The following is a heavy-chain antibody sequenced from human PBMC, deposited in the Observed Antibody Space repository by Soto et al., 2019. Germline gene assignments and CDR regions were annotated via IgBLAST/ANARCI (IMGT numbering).Heavy chain of an antibody. Sequence: GGSLRLSCAASGFTFSSYSMNWVRQGTGKGLEWVSAISGSGGSTYYAGSWEGRFTISRDNSKNTLYLQMTSLRAADTAVYYCAPRLASYDSSGLDYWGQGTLVTVSS. CDR3: APRLASYDSSGLDY. J-gene: IGHJ4*02. V-gene: IGHV3-23*01. D-gene: IGHD3-22*01. CDR1: GFTFSSYS. CDR2: ISGSGGST.